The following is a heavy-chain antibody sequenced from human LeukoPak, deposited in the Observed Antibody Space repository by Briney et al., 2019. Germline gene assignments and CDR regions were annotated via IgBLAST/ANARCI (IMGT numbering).Heavy chain of an antibody. Sequence: GGSLRLSCAASGFTFSSYSMNWVRQAPGKGLEWVSSISSSSSYIYYADSVKGRFTISRDNAKNSLYLQMNSLRAEDTAVYYCARGGIQLWSSDFDYWGQGTLVTVSS. CDR1: GFTFSSYS. V-gene: IGHV3-21*01. CDR2: ISSSSSYI. J-gene: IGHJ4*02. CDR3: ARGGIQLWSSDFDY. D-gene: IGHD5-18*01.